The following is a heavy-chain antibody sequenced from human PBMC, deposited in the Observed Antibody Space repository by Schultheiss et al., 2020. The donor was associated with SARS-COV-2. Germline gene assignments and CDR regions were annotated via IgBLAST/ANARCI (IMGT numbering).Heavy chain of an antibody. CDR3: AKDASHSIAAAGTDFDY. CDR1: GFTFDDYA. D-gene: IGHD6-13*01. CDR2: ISWNSGSI. Sequence: GGSLRLSCAASGFTFDDYAMHWVRQAPGKGLEWVSGISWNSGSIGYADSVKGRFTISRDNAKNSLYLQMNSLRAEDTALYYCAKDASHSIAAAGTDFDYWGQEPWSPSPQ. V-gene: IGHV3-9*01. J-gene: IGHJ4*01.